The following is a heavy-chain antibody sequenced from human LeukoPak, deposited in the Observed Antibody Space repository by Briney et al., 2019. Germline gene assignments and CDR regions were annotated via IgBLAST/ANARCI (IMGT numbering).Heavy chain of an antibody. D-gene: IGHD2-15*01. CDR2: INSDGSWT. J-gene: IGHJ4*02. CDR3: VSFCETY. CDR1: GNYW. Sequence: GGSLRLSCAASGNYWMHWVRQAPGKGLVWVSHINSDGSWTSYADSVKGRFTISKDNAKNTVYLQMNNLRAEDTAVYYCVSFCETYWGRGTLVTVSS. V-gene: IGHV3-74*01.